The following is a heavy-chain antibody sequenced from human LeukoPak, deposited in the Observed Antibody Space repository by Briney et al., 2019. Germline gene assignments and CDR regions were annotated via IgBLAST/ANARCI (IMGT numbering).Heavy chain of an antibody. D-gene: IGHD3-10*01. Sequence: PSQSPSLTPALSGGSPSDYLWTRIRQSPGTALEWIGEINQCGWANSNPSVQSRVTISADRSRYLFSLTLRSVTAADTAVYYCARGKLVWFGELMTSFSYFYIDVWGRGTTVIVSS. V-gene: IGHV4-34*01. CDR3: ARGKLVWFGELMTSFSYFYIDV. CDR2: INQCGWA. CDR1: GGSPSDYL. J-gene: IGHJ6*03.